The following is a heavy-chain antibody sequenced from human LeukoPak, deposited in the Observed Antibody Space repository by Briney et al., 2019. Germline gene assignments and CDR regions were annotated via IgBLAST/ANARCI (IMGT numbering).Heavy chain of an antibody. Sequence: GGSLRLSCAASGFTFSNYEMNWVRQAPGKGLEWVSYISNSGTTMYYAEPVKGRFSVSRDNTKNSLYLQMNSLRAEETAIYYCARVLAAAGGWGQGTLVTVSS. V-gene: IGHV3-48*03. CDR2: ISNSGTTM. CDR3: ARVLAAAGG. J-gene: IGHJ4*02. D-gene: IGHD6-13*01. CDR1: GFTFSNYE.